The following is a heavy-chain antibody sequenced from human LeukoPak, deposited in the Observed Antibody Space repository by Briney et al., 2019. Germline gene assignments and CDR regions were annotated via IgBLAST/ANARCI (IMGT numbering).Heavy chain of an antibody. V-gene: IGHV4-59*01. J-gene: IGHJ4*02. CDR3: ARAGGSYSFDY. D-gene: IGHD3-10*01. CDR2: IDYSGSA. Sequence: SETLSLTCTVSGGSISSYYWNWLRQPPGKGLEWVGYIDYSGSANINPSLKSRGAISIDTSRKQFSLKLSSVTAADTAVYYCARAGGSYSFDYWGRGTLVTVSS. CDR1: GGSISSYY.